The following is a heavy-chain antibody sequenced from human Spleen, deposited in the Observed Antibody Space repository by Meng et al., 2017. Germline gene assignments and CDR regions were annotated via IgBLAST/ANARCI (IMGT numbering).Heavy chain of an antibody. V-gene: IGHV3-74*01. Sequence: GESLKISCAASGFTLSTYWMHWVRQAPGKGLVWVSRINSDGSDTSDADSVKGRFTISRDDSRNTLYLHVSSLRVEDTAMYYCARDCCSENGPIDHWGQGALVTVSS. D-gene: IGHD2-15*01. CDR3: ARDCCSENGPIDH. CDR1: GFTLSTYW. J-gene: IGHJ4*02. CDR2: INSDGSDT.